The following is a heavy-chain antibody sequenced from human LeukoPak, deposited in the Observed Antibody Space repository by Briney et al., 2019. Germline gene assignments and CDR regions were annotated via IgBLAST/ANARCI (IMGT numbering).Heavy chain of an antibody. CDR2: INPSGGST. CDR1: GYTFTGYY. Sequence: ASVKVSCKASGYTFTGYYMHWVRQAPGQGLEWMGIINPSGGSTSYAQKFQGRVTMTRDTSTSTVYMELSSLRSEDTAVYYCARDRSPVPAAPTYYFDYWGQGTLVTVSS. D-gene: IGHD2-2*01. V-gene: IGHV1-46*01. J-gene: IGHJ4*02. CDR3: ARDRSPVPAAPTYYFDY.